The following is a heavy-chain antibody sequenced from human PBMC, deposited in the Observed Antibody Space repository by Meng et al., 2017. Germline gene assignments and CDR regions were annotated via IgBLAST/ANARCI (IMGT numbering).Heavy chain of an antibody. J-gene: IGHJ4*02. Sequence: EVHLVESGGGLGQPGGSLRLSCAASEFTFSISAMSWVRQAPGKGLEWVSGISGNGGSTFYADSVKGRFTISRDNSKNTLYLQMNSLRVEDTALYYCAKLGSDYWGQGTLVTVSS. CDR2: ISGNGGST. V-gene: IGHV3-23*04. D-gene: IGHD7-27*01. CDR1: EFTFSISA. CDR3: AKLGSDY.